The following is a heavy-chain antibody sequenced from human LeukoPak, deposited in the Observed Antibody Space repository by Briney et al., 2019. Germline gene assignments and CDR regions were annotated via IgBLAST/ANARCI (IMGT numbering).Heavy chain of an antibody. CDR2: IYYSGST. CDR3: ARVHSSSWFKYFQH. Sequence: SETLSLTCTVSGGSISSYYWSWIRQPPGKGLEWVGYIYYSGSTNYNPSLKSRVTISVDTSKNQFSLKLSSVTAADTAAYYCARVHSSSWFKYFQHWGQGTLVTVSS. J-gene: IGHJ1*01. V-gene: IGHV4-59*01. CDR1: GGSISSYY. D-gene: IGHD6-13*01.